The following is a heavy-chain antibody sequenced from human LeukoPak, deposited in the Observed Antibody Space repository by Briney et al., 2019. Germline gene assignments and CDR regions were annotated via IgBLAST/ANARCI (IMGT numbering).Heavy chain of an antibody. CDR3: AKDGSYGYSEGRFDY. CDR2: ISGSGDII. Sequence: GGSLRLSCAASGFTFSNYAMSWVRQAPGKGLEWVSGISGSGDIIYYADSVKGRITIFRDNSKNTLYLQMNSLRAEDTALYYCAKDGSYGYSEGRFDYWGQGSLVTVSS. CDR1: GFTFSNYA. D-gene: IGHD5-18*01. J-gene: IGHJ4*02. V-gene: IGHV3-23*01.